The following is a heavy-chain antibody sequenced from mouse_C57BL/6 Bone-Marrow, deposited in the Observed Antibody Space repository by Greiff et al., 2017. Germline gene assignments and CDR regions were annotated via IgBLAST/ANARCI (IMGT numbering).Heavy chain of an antibody. CDR3: TTDGCYAMDY. V-gene: IGHV14-4*01. CDR1: GFNIKDDY. J-gene: IGHJ4*01. D-gene: IGHD2-3*01. CDR2: IDPENGDT. Sequence: EVNVVESGAELVRPGASVKLSCTASGFNIKDDYMHWVKQRPEQGLEWIGWIDPENGDTEYASKFQGKATITADTSSNTAYLQLSRLTSEDTAVYYCTTDGCYAMDYWGQGTSVTVSS.